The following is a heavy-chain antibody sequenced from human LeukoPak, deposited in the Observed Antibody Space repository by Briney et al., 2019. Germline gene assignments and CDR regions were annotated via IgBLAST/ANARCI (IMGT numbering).Heavy chain of an antibody. CDR2: INGGTT. CDR1: GFTFSSYA. J-gene: IGHJ5*02. CDR3: AICRRHSSGWCNWLDP. D-gene: IGHD6-19*01. V-gene: IGHV3-23*01. Sequence: GGSLRLSCAASGFTFSSYAMTWVRQAPGKGLEWVSSINGGTTLYAGSVKGRFTISRDNSKNTLFLQMNGLRAEDTAVYFCAICRRHSSGWCNWLDPWGQGTHVTVSS.